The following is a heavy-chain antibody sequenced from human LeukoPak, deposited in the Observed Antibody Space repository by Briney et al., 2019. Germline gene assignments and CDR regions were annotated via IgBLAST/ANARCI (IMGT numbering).Heavy chain of an antibody. CDR1: GFTFSGYA. Sequence: GGSLGLSCAASGFTFSGYAMHWVRQAPGKGLEWVAFIRYDGSNKYYADSVKGRFTISRGNAKNSLYLQMNSLRAEDTALYYCAKVPAAAGQNYFDYWGQGTLVTVSS. CDR3: AKVPAAAGQNYFDY. D-gene: IGHD6-13*01. CDR2: IRYDGSNK. J-gene: IGHJ4*02. V-gene: IGHV3-30*02.